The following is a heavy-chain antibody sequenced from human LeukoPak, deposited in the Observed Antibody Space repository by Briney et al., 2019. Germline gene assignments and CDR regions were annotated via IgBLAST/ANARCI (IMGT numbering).Heavy chain of an antibody. D-gene: IGHD6-13*01. J-gene: IGHJ4*02. CDR1: GGTFSSYA. V-gene: IGHV1-69*04. CDR3: ARDPRGIAAAGTRY. Sequence: ASVKVSCKASGGTFSSYAISWVRQAPGQGLEWMGRIIPILGIANYAQKFQGRVTITADKSTSTAYMELSSLRSEDTAVYYCARDPRGIAAAGTRYWGQGTLVTVSS. CDR2: IIPILGIA.